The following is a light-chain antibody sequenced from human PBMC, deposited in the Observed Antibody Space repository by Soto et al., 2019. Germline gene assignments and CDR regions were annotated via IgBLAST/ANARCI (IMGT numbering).Light chain of an antibody. J-gene: IGLJ2*01. CDR3: SSYTTTTHVV. V-gene: IGLV2-14*01. CDR1: ISDVGGYNF. Sequence: QSALTQPASVSGSPGQSITISCTGTISDVGGYNFVSWYQQHPGKAPKLMIYEVSNRPSGVSNRFSGSKSGNTAPLTISGLQAEDEADYYCSSYTTTTHVVFGGGTKLTVL. CDR2: EVS.